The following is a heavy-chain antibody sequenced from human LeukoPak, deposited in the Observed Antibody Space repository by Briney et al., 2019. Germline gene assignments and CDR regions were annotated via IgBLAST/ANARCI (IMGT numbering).Heavy chain of an antibody. CDR3: ARDLYIAQEMATTTNYFDY. J-gene: IGHJ4*02. CDR1: GYTFTSYG. Sequence: ASVKVSCKASGYTFTSYGISWVRQAPGQGLEWMGWINTNTGNPTYAQGFTGRFVFSLDTSVSTAYLQISSLKAEDTAVYYCARDLYIAQEMATTTNYFDYWGQGTLVTVSS. D-gene: IGHD5-24*01. V-gene: IGHV7-4-1*02. CDR2: INTNTGNP.